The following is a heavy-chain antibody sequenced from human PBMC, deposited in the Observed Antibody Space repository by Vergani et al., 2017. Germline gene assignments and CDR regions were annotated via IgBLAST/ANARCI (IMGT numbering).Heavy chain of an antibody. CDR3: AKDLGTSSGGGWFDP. Sequence: EVQLEESGGGLVLPGRSLRLSCVASGFTSAGYAMHWVRPAPGKSLEWVSGISWNSNSLGYADSVKGRFTISRDNAKNSLYLQMNSLSAEDTALYYCAKDLGTSSGGGWFDPWGQGTLVTVSS. CDR2: ISWNSNSL. CDR1: GFTSAGYA. J-gene: IGHJ5*02. V-gene: IGHV3-9*02. D-gene: IGHD6-6*01.